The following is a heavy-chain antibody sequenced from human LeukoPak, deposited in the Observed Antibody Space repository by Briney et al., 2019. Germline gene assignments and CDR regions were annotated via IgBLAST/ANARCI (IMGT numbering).Heavy chain of an antibody. V-gene: IGHV3-30*04. CDR3: TRDLSGHYSIDY. Sequence: GGSLRLSCAAPGFTFSSYAIHWVRQAPGKGLEWVAFISNNGRNKDYADSVKGRFTISRDNSKNTLYLQVNSLRPEDTAVYYCTRDLSGHYSIDYWGQGTLVTVSS. CDR2: ISNNGRNK. D-gene: IGHD3-22*01. CDR1: GFTFSSYA. J-gene: IGHJ4*02.